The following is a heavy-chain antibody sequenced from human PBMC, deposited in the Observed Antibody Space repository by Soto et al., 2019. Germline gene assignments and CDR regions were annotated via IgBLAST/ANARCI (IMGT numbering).Heavy chain of an antibody. CDR1: GFSFNRYS. D-gene: IGHD2-2*01. J-gene: IGHJ3*02. CDR3: AKVHCSTTTCFWNDAFDM. Sequence: QVQLVESGGGVVQPGRSQRLSCAASGFSFNRYSMHWVRQAPGKGLEWVAAISYDGSDANYADSVKGRFTISRANSKNTLYLQMNSLRPEDTAVYYCAKVHCSTTTCFWNDAFDMWGQGTMVTVSS. V-gene: IGHV3-30*18. CDR2: ISYDGSDA.